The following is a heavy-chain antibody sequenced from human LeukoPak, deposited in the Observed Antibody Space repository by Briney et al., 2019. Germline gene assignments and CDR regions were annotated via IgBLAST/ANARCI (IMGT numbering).Heavy chain of an antibody. J-gene: IGHJ4*02. Sequence: SETLSLTCTVSGGSISDYYWSWIRQPPGKGLEWIGYMYYSGSTTYNPSLKSRVTISVDTSMTQFSLKLTSVTAADTAVYYCATYRSTSGYVDSWGQGTLVTVSS. CDR1: GGSISDYY. CDR2: MYYSGST. V-gene: IGHV4-59*08. D-gene: IGHD3-22*01. CDR3: ATYRSTSGYVDS.